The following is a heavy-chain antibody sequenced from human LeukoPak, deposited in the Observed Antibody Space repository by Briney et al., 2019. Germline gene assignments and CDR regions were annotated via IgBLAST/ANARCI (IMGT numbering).Heavy chain of an antibody. CDR2: IKEDGSEK. Sequence: GGSLTLPCAASGLTLSSYWMSWLRQATGQGLEWVANIKEDGSEKYHVDSVRGRFTISRDNAKNSLYLQMNSLGVEDTAVYYCARGGGQSLEPWGQGTLVTVSS. V-gene: IGHV3-7*01. CDR1: GLTLSSYW. CDR3: ARGGGQSLEP. J-gene: IGHJ5*02. D-gene: IGHD3-16*01.